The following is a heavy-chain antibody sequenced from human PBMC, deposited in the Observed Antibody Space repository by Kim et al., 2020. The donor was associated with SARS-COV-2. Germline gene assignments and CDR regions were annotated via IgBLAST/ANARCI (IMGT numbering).Heavy chain of an antibody. CDR3: ARTYGSGSYVPHWFDP. D-gene: IGHD3-10*01. J-gene: IGHJ5*02. CDR1: GYTFTSYG. Sequence: ASVKVSCKASGYTFTSYGISWVRQAPGQGLEWMGWISAYNGNTNYAQKLQGRVTMTTDTSTSTAYMELRSLRSDDTAVYYCARTYGSGSYVPHWFDPWGQGTLVTVSS. CDR2: ISAYNGNT. V-gene: IGHV1-18*01.